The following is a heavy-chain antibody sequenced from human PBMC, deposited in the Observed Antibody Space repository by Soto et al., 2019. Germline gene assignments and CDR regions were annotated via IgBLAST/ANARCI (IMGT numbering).Heavy chain of an antibody. CDR2: ISYDGSNK. CDR1: GFTFSSYG. CDR3: ARGLLDDYIWGSYRDDAFDI. J-gene: IGHJ3*02. V-gene: IGHV3-30-3*01. D-gene: IGHD3-16*02. Sequence: SGGSLRLSCAASGFTFSSYGVHWVRQAPGKGLEWVAVISYDGSNKHYADSVKGRFTISRDNSKTTLYLQMNSLRAEDTAVYYCARGLLDDYIWGSYRDDAFDIWGQGTMVTVSS.